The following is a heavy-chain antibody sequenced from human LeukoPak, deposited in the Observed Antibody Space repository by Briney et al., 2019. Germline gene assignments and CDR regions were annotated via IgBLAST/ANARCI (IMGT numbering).Heavy chain of an antibody. V-gene: IGHV3-30*02. CDR1: GFTFSSYG. CDR3: AKDAVAGNRYFDY. J-gene: IGHJ4*02. Sequence: PGGSLRLSCAASGFTFSSYGMHWVRQAPGKGLEWVAFIRYDGSNKYYADSVKGRFTISRDNSKNTLCLQMNSLRAEDTAVYYCAKDAVAGNRYFDYWGQGTLVTVSS. D-gene: IGHD6-19*01. CDR2: IRYDGSNK.